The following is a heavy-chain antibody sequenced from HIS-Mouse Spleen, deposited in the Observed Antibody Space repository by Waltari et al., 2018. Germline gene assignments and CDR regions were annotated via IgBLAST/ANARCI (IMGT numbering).Heavy chain of an antibody. Sequence: QLQLQESGPGLVKPSETLSLTCTVSGGSISSSSYYWGWIRQPPGKGLEWIGSIYYSGITYYNPSLKSRVTISVDTSKNQFSLTLSSVTAADTAVYYCAREIPYSSSWYDWYFDLWGRGTLVTVSS. V-gene: IGHV4-39*07. D-gene: IGHD6-13*01. CDR3: AREIPYSSSWYDWYFDL. CDR2: IYYSGIT. CDR1: GGSISSSSYY. J-gene: IGHJ2*01.